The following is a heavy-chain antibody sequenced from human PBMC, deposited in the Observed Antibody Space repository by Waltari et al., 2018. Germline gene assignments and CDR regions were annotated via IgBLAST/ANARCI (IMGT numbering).Heavy chain of an antibody. V-gene: IGHV3-30*04. CDR2: ISNDGSSI. Sequence: QMQLVESGGGVVQPGGSLRLSCAASGFTFSGYNMYWVRQAPGKGLEWVTLISNDGSSIHYADSVKARFCISRDNSKNALYLQLNSLRTDDTAVYYCARGDYGMDVWGQGTTVTVSS. CDR3: ARGDYGMDV. J-gene: IGHJ6*02. CDR1: GFTFSGYN.